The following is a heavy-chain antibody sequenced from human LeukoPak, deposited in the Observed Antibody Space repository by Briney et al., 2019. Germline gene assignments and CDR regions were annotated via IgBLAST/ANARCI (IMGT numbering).Heavy chain of an antibody. CDR2: ISYDGSNK. J-gene: IGHJ4*02. Sequence: GRSLRLYCAASGFTFNGYGMHWVRHAPGKGLEWVAVISYDGSNKYYADSVKGRFTISRDNSKNTLYLQRNSLRAEDTAVYYCAKAEYSSRWYQDYWGQGTLVTVPS. CDR3: AKAEYSSRWYQDY. CDR1: GFTFNGYG. V-gene: IGHV3-30*18. D-gene: IGHD6-19*01.